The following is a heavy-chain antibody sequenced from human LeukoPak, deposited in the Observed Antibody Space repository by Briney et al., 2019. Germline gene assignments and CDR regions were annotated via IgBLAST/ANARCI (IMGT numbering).Heavy chain of an antibody. CDR1: GYTFTGYY. CDR2: ISPNSGGA. V-gene: IGHV1-2*02. Sequence: ASVRVSCKASGYTFTGYYIHWVRQAPGQGLEWMGWISPNSGGANYAQKFQGRVTMTRDTSISTAYMELSRLRSDDTAVYYCARAAYCGGDCYKYFQHWGQGTLVTVSS. CDR3: ARAAYCGGDCYKYFQH. J-gene: IGHJ1*01. D-gene: IGHD2-21*02.